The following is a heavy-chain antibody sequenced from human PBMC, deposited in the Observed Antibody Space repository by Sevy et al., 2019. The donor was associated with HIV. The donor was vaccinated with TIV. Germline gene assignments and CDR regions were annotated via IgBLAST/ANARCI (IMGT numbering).Heavy chain of an antibody. CDR1: GFTVSSNY. V-gene: IGHV3-66*01. Sequence: GGSLRLSCAASGFTVSSNYMSWVRQAPGKGLDWVSVIYNGDSTYYADSVKGRFTISRVKPRNTLYLQMNSLRVEDTAVYYCAREGPPYGMDVWGQGTTVTVSS. CDR3: AREGPPYGMDV. CDR2: IYNGDST. J-gene: IGHJ6*02.